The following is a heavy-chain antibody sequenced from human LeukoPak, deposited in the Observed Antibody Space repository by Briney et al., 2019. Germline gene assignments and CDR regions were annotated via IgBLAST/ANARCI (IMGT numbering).Heavy chain of an antibody. Sequence: GGSLRLSCAASGFTFSIYAMSCVRQAPGKGLEWVSAISGSGGSTYYADSVKGRFTISRDNSKNTLYLQMNSLRAEDTAVYYCAKDLSGATPGYFDYWGQGTLVTVSS. CDR3: AKDLSGATPGYFDY. V-gene: IGHV3-23*01. CDR2: ISGSGGST. CDR1: GFTFSIYA. D-gene: IGHD1-26*01. J-gene: IGHJ4*02.